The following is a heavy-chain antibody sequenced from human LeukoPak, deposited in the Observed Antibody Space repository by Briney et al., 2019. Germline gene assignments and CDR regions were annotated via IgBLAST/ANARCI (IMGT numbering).Heavy chain of an antibody. J-gene: IGHJ3*02. CDR1: GYTFTSYD. Sequence: ASVKVSCKASGYTFTSYDINWVRQATGQGLEWMGWMNPNSGNTGYAQKFQGRVTMTRNTSISTAYMELSSLRSEDTAVYYCARCLGSGGYYAFDIWGQGTMVTVSS. D-gene: IGHD1-26*01. V-gene: IGHV1-8*01. CDR3: ARCLGSGGYYAFDI. CDR2: MNPNSGNT.